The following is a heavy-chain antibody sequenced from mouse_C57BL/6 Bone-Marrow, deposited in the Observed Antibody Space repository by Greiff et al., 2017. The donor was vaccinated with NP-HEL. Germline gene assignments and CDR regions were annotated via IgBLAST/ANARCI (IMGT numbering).Heavy chain of an antibody. V-gene: IGHV1-72*01. CDR2: IDPNSGGT. Sequence: QVQLKQPGAELVKPGASVKLSCKASGYTFTSYWMHWVKQRPGRGLEWIGRIDPNSGGTKYNEKFKSKATLTVDKPASTAYMQLSSLTSEDSAVYYCARTGLRRRFYWYFDVWGTGTTVTVSS. D-gene: IGHD2-4*01. J-gene: IGHJ1*03. CDR3: ARTGLRRRFYWYFDV. CDR1: GYTFTSYW.